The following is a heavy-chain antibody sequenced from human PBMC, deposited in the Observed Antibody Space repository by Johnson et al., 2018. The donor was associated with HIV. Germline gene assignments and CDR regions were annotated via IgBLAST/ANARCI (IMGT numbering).Heavy chain of an antibody. CDR3: ARDYRGRTVDAFDV. CDR1: GFTFSSYG. V-gene: IGHV3-30*02. Sequence: QVQLVESGGGVVQPGGSLRLSCAASGFTFSSYGMHWVRQAPGKGLEWVAFIGFDGTKRYYAASLKGRFTISRDNSKNMLDLQMNSLRAGDAAVDYCARDYRGRTVDAFDVWGQGTLVIVSS. CDR2: IGFDGTKR. J-gene: IGHJ3*01. D-gene: IGHD3-16*02.